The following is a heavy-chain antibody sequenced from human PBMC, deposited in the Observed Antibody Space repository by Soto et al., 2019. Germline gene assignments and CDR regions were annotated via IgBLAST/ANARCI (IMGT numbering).Heavy chain of an antibody. CDR2: IFYSGNT. J-gene: IGHJ4*02. CDR3: ARVGSSGWSPDY. V-gene: IGHV4-59*11. D-gene: IGHD6-19*01. Sequence: SETLSLTCTVSGGSISGHYWTWIRQPPGKGLEWIGYIFYSGNTNYNPSLRSRVTISVDTSKNQFSLKLNSVTTADTAMYYCARVGSSGWSPDYWSQGTLVTVSS. CDR1: GGSISGHY.